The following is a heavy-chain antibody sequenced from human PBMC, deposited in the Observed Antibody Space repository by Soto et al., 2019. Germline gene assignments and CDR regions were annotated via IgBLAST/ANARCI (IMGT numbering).Heavy chain of an antibody. D-gene: IGHD2-2*01. V-gene: IGHV4-31*03. CDR1: GGSISSGGYY. CDR3: ARQETHQQEFDP. Sequence: QVQLQESGPGLVKPSQTLSLTCTVSGGSISSGGYYWSWIRQHPGKGLEWIGYIYYSGSTYYNPSLGSRVTISVDTSKNQFSRKLSSVTAADTAVYYCARQETHQQEFDPWGQGTLVTVSS. CDR2: IYYSGST. J-gene: IGHJ5*02.